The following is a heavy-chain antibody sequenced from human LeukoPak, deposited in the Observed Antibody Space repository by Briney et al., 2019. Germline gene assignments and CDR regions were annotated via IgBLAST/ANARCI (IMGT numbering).Heavy chain of an antibody. CDR1: GYTFPSYF. V-gene: IGHV1-46*01. D-gene: IGHD5-18*01. Sequence: ASVKVSCKASGYTFPSYFMHWVRQAPGQGLEWMGIINPTGGSTTYAQKFQGRVTMTRDTSTSTVYMELSSLRSDDTAVYYCARGGYSYGWQYYFDYWGQGTLVTVSS. CDR3: ARGGYSYGWQYYFDY. CDR2: INPTGGST. J-gene: IGHJ4*02.